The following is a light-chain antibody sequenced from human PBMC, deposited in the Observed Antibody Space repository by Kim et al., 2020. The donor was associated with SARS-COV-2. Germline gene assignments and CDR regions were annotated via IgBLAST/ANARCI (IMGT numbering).Light chain of an antibody. CDR3: QQTIIFPHV. CDR2: GAS. CDR1: QDISSW. V-gene: IGKV1-12*01. J-gene: IGKJ4*01. Sequence: DIQMTQSPSSVSASVGDKVTITCRASQDISSWLAWYHQKPGKAPKLLIYGASSLQSGVPSRFRGSGSGTHFTLTINSLQPEDIGTYYCQQTIIFPHVFGGGTKVDIK.